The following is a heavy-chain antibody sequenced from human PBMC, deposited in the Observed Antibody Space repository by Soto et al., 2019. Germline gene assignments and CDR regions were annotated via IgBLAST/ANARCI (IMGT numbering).Heavy chain of an antibody. J-gene: IGHJ4*02. CDR1: GYRFTSYW. CDR2: IYPGDSDT. CDR3: ARRLGYYDSSYPFDY. D-gene: IGHD3-22*01. Sequence: GDSLKLSCKGSGYRFTSYWIGWVRQMPGKGLEWMGIIYPGDSDTRYSPSFQGQVTISADKSISTAYLQWSSLKASDTAMYYCARRLGYYDSSYPFDYWGQGTLVTVSS. V-gene: IGHV5-51*01.